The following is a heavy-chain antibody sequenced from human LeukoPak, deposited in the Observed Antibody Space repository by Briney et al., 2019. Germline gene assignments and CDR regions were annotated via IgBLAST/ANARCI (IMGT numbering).Heavy chain of an antibody. CDR2: INHSGST. V-gene: IGHV4-34*01. Sequence: PSETLSLTCAVYGGSFSGYYWSWIRQPPGKGLEWIGEINHSGSTNYNPSLKSRVTISVDTSKNQFSLKLSSVTAADTAVCYCARGHTYYYDGSGPDYWGQGTLVTVSS. CDR3: ARGHTYYYDGSGPDY. J-gene: IGHJ4*02. CDR1: GGSFSGYY. D-gene: IGHD3-22*01.